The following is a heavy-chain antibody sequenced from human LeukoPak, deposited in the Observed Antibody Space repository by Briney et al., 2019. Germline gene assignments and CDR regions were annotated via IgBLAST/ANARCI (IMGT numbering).Heavy chain of an antibody. CDR1: GFPFSRYA. J-gene: IGHJ4*02. V-gene: IGHV3-23*01. CDR3: VKDLGRYRNNCFDY. Sequence: PGGPVTLSCAVWGFPFSRYAMMGVPQAPERGVEGVSTYNGCGGDTFCGDSVKGPFTIYREHYKNTVYVQMNSLSGEDTAVYYCVKDLGRYRNNCFDYWGQGTLVTVSS. D-gene: IGHD1-26*01. CDR2: YNGCGGDT.